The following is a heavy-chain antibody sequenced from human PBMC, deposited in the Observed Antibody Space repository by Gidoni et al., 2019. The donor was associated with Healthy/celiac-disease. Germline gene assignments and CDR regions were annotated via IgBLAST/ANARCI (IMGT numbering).Heavy chain of an antibody. CDR3: ANPEDSSSWYLGGGYFQH. D-gene: IGHD6-13*01. J-gene: IGHJ1*01. CDR2: ISGRGGST. CDR1: GFTFSIYA. V-gene: IGHV3-23*04. Sequence: EVQLVESGGGLVQPGGSLRLSCAASGFTFSIYALSWVRQAPGKGLEWVSAISGRGGSTYYADSVKGRFNISRDNSKNTLYLQMNSLRAEDTAVYYCANPEDSSSWYLGGGYFQHWGQGTLVTVSS.